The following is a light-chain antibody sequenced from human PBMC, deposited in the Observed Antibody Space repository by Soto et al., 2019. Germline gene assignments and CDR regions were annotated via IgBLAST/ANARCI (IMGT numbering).Light chain of an antibody. Sequence: QSALTQPASVSGSPGQSITISCTGTSTDVGRYSYVSWYQQHPGKAPKLMVYDVSNRPSWVSNRFSGSKSGITASLTISGLLAEDEADYYCTSYTSDSTYVFGTGTKVTVL. CDR2: DVS. V-gene: IGLV2-14*01. CDR3: TSYTSDSTYV. J-gene: IGLJ1*01. CDR1: STDVGRYSY.